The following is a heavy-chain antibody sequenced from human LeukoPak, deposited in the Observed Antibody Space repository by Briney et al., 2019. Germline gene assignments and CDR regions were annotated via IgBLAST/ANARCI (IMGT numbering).Heavy chain of an antibody. Sequence: GGSLRLSCAASGFTFSSHAMNWVRQAPGKGLEWVSYISISSSSVYYADSVKGRFTISRDNAKNSLYLQMNSLRAEDTAVYYCARVLRAPVYYYYGMDVWGQGTTVTVSS. CDR3: ARVLRAPVYYYYGMDV. CDR2: ISISSSSV. CDR1: GFTFSSHA. J-gene: IGHJ6*02. V-gene: IGHV3-48*04. D-gene: IGHD2-15*01.